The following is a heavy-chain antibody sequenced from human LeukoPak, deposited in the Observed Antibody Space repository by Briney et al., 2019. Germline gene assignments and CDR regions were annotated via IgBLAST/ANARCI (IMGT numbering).Heavy chain of an antibody. J-gene: IGHJ4*02. D-gene: IGHD2/OR15-2a*01. CDR1: GFTFVTYW. CDR2: IKQDGSEK. CDR3: ARSLWPEDY. Sequence: QTGGSLRLSCTASGFTFVTYWMSWVRQAPGKGLEWVANIKQDGSEKNYVDSVKGRFTISRGNAKNSLYLQMNSLRADDTAVYYCARSLWPEDYWGQGTLVTVSS. V-gene: IGHV3-7*01.